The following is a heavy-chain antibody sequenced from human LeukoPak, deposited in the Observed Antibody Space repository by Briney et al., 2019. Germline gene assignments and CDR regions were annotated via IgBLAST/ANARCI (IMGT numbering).Heavy chain of an antibody. Sequence: ASVTVSCKASGYTFTSYGISWVRQAPGQGLEGMGWISAYNGNTNYAQKLQGRVTMTTDTSTSTAYMELRSLRSDDTAVYYCARAIAVAGNYYYYYYGMDVWGQGTTVTVSS. J-gene: IGHJ6*02. CDR2: ISAYNGNT. D-gene: IGHD6-19*01. CDR3: ARAIAVAGNYYYYYYGMDV. V-gene: IGHV1-18*01. CDR1: GYTFTSYG.